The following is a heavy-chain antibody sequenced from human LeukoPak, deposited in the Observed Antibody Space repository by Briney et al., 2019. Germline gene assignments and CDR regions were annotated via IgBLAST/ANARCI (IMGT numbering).Heavy chain of an antibody. CDR3: ARTVDTVATADAFDI. J-gene: IGHJ3*02. V-gene: IGHV4-38-2*01. Sequence: SETLSLTCAVSGYSISSGYYWGWIRQPPGKGLEWIGTIYHSGSTYHNPSLKSRVTISIDTSKNQFSLKLSSVTAADTAVYYCARTVDTVATADAFDIWGQGTMVTVSS. D-gene: IGHD5-12*01. CDR2: IYHSGST. CDR1: GYSISSGYY.